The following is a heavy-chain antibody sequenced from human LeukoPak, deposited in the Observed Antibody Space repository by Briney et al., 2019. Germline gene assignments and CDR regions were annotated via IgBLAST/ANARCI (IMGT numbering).Heavy chain of an antibody. J-gene: IGHJ4*02. D-gene: IGHD5-18*01. Sequence: ASVKVSCKVSGYTLTELSMHWVRQAPGKGLEWMGGFDPEDGETIYAQKFQGRVTMTEDTSTDTAYMELSSLRSEDTAVYYCAIVDTAMVTGGYWGQGTLVTVSS. V-gene: IGHV1-24*01. CDR3: AIVDTAMVTGGY. CDR1: GYTLTELS. CDR2: FDPEDGET.